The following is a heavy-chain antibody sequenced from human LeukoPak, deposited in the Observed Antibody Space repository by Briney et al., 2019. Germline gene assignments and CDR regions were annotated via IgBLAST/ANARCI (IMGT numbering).Heavy chain of an antibody. CDR1: GYTFTSYG. J-gene: IGHJ3*02. CDR3: ASSYSSGYLDDAFDI. Sequence: SVSVSCKASGYTFTSYGITWVRQAPGQGLEWVGGIIPIVGTANYAEKLQGRVTITADESTSTAYMDLSSLRSEDTAVYYCASSYSSGYLDDAFDIWGQGTMVTVSS. CDR2: IIPIVGTA. V-gene: IGHV1-69*13. D-gene: IGHD3-22*01.